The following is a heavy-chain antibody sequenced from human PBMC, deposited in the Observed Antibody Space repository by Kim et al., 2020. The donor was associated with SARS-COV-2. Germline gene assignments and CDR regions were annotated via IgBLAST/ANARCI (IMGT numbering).Heavy chain of an antibody. CDR2: ISSNGSTI. CDR1: GFTFSSYE. V-gene: IGHV3-48*03. CDR3: ARDPSYITIFGVVIRYGMDV. Sequence: GGSLRLSCAASGFTFSSYEMNWVRQAPGKGLEWVSYISSNGSTIYYADSVKGRFTISRDNAKNSLYLQMNSLRAEDTAVYYCARDPSYITIFGVVIRYGMDVWGQGTTVTVSS. J-gene: IGHJ6*02. D-gene: IGHD3-3*01.